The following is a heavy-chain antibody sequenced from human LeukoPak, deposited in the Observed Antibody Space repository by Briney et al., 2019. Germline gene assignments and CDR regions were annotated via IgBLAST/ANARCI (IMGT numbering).Heavy chain of an antibody. V-gene: IGHV1-2*02. CDR3: ARVILGDRFDY. CDR2: INPNSGGT. D-gene: IGHD3-10*01. Sequence: GASVKVSCKASGYTFTGYYMHWVRQAPGQGREWMGLINPNSGGTNYEQKFQGRVTMTRDTSISKAYMELSRLRSDDTAVYYCARVILGDRFDYWGQGTLVTVSS. CDR1: GYTFTGYY. J-gene: IGHJ4*02.